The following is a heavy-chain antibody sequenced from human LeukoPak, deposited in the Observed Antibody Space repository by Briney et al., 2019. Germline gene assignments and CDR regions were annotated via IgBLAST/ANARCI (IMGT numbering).Heavy chain of an antibody. V-gene: IGHV3-20*04. CDR3: ARGRYSRYFDY. J-gene: IGHJ4*02. D-gene: IGHD6-13*01. CDR1: GFTFDDYG. Sequence: GGSLRLSCAASGFTFDDYGMSWVRQVPGKGLEWVSGINWNGGGTAYADSVKGRFIISRDNAKNSLYLQMNSLRAEDTAVYYCARGRYSRYFDYWGQGTLVTVSS. CDR2: INWNGGGT.